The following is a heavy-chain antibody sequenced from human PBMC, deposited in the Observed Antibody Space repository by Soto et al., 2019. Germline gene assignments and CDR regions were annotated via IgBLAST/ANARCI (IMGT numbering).Heavy chain of an antibody. CDR3: AHSPLYDHSGYPDF. CDR2: IYWNDDK. CDR1: GFSLSTSGAG. V-gene: IGHV2-5*01. Sequence: QITLKESGPALVKPTQTFTLTCTFSGFSLSTSGAGVTWIRQPPGKALEWLALIYWNDDKRYTPSLKNRLTISKDTSKNQVVLTMTTMDPVDTATYYCAHSPLYDHSGYPDFWGQGTLVTVSS. D-gene: IGHD3-22*01. J-gene: IGHJ4*02.